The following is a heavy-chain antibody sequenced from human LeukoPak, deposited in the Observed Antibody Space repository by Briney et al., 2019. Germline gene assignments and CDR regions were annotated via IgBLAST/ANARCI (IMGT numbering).Heavy chain of an antibody. Sequence: ASVKVSCKASGYTFTSYGISWVRQAPGQGLEWMGWINPDSGGTSYAQRFQGRVTMTRDTSISTAYMELNRLTSDDTAVYYCARSGYTYGPLPAVYWGQGTLVTVSS. CDR1: GYTFTSYG. D-gene: IGHD5-18*01. V-gene: IGHV1-2*02. CDR2: INPDSGGT. CDR3: ARSGYTYGPLPAVY. J-gene: IGHJ4*02.